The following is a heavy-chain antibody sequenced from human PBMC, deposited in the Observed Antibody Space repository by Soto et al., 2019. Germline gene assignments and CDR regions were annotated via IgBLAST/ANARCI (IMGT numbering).Heavy chain of an antibody. CDR1: GFTFTDYY. CDR2: ISVASTYT. J-gene: IGHJ4*02. D-gene: IGHD1-26*01. Sequence: QVQLVESGGGLVKPGGSLRLSCAASGFTFTDYYVSWLRQAPGKGLEWLAYISVASTYTNYADSMKGRFTISRDNTKRSVYLQMDSLRAEDTAVYYCARYLEVGAHLYFFDYWGQGTPVTVSS. V-gene: IGHV3-11*06. CDR3: ARYLEVGAHLYFFDY.